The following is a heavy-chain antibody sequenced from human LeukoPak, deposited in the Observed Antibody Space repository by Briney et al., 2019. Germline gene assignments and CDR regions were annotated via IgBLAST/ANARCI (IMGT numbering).Heavy chain of an antibody. CDR2: ISSNGGST. CDR3: ARAAHCGNTSCYGGYGDY. CDR1: GFSFTSNG. D-gene: IGHD2-2*01. Sequence: PGGSLRLSCAASGFSFTSNGMQEVRQAPGRGLEYVSAISSNGGSTYYANSVKGRFTISRDNSKNTLYLQMGSMRAEYMAVYYCARAAHCGNTSCYGGYGDYWGQGTLVTVSS. J-gene: IGHJ4*02. V-gene: IGHV3-64*01.